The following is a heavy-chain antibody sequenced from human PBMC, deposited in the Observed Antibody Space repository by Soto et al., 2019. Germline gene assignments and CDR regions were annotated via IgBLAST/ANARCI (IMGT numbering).Heavy chain of an antibody. CDR1: GDTFRRYS. CDR3: ARGRRTNFDYYGMDV. V-gene: IGHV1-69*02. Sequence: QVQLVQSGAEVKKPGSSVKVSCKASGDTFRRYSITWVRQAPGQGVEWVGRINPIVEIARYAQKFQGRVTITVDKTTTIAHMGLTSLRSEDTAVYCCARGRRTNFDYYGMDVWGQGTTVTVSS. J-gene: IGHJ6*02. CDR2: INPIVEIA.